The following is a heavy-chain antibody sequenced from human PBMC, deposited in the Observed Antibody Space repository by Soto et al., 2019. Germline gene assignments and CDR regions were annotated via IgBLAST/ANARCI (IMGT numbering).Heavy chain of an antibody. CDR2: TLSDGSNT. CDR3: AKDLGWSAYDLYLDS. CDR1: GFTLRTYG. D-gene: IGHD5-12*01. V-gene: IGHV3-30*18. J-gene: IGHJ4*02. Sequence: GGALRLSPAGTGFTLRTYGMHWVRQAPGKGLEWVAGTLSDGSNTDYADSVKGRFTISRDNSKNTLYLQMNSLRVEDTAVYYCAKDLGWSAYDLYLDSWGPGALVTVSS.